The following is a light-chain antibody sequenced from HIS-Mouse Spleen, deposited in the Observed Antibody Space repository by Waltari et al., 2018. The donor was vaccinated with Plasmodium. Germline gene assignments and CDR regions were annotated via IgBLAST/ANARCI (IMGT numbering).Light chain of an antibody. CDR2: KAS. CDR1: QSISSW. V-gene: IGKV1-5*03. J-gene: IGKJ1*01. Sequence: DIQLTQSPPTLSASVGARVTIPCRASQSISSWLAGYQQKPGNAPRLLIYKASSLESGVPSRFSGSGSGTEFALTISSLQPDDFATYYCQQYNSYSRTFGQGTKVEIK. CDR3: QQYNSYSRT.